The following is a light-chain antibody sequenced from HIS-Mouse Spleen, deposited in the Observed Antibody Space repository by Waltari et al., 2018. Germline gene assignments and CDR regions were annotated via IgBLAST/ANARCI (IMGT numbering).Light chain of an antibody. CDR1: SSDVGGYNY. V-gene: IGLV2-8*01. J-gene: IGLJ2*01. Sequence: QSALTQPPSASGSPGQSVTISCTGTSSDVGGYNYVPWYQQPPGNAPKPMIYEVSKRPPGVPDRSAGSKSGNTASLTVSGLQAEDEADYYCSSYAGSNNFVVFGGGTKLTVL. CDR2: EVS. CDR3: SSYAGSNNFVV.